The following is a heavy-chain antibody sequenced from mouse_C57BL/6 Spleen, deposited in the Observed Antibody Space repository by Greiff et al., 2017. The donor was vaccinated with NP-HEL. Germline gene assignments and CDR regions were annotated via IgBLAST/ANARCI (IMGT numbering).Heavy chain of an antibody. J-gene: IGHJ4*01. V-gene: IGHV1-4*01. Sequence: VQLQQSGAELARPGASVKMSCKASGYTFTSYTMHWVKQRPGQGLEWIGYINPSSGYTKYNQKFKDKATLTADKSSSTAYMQLSSLTSEDSAVYYCARAYGYDDGGDYWGQGTSVTVSS. D-gene: IGHD2-2*01. CDR2: INPSSGYT. CDR1: GYTFTSYT. CDR3: ARAYGYDDGGDY.